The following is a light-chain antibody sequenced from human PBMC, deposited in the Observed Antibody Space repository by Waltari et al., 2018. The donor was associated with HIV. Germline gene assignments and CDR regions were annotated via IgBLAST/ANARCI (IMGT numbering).Light chain of an antibody. CDR2: WAS. J-gene: IGKJ1*01. Sequence: DIVMIQSPDSLTVSLGERATINCKSSKSILYSANNKNYLTWYQQKPGQPPKLLIYWASTRESGVPDRFSGSGSGTDFTLTISSLQAEDVAVYYCQQYYSTPWTFGQGTKVESK. CDR3: QQYYSTPWT. V-gene: IGKV4-1*01. CDR1: KSILYSANNKNY.